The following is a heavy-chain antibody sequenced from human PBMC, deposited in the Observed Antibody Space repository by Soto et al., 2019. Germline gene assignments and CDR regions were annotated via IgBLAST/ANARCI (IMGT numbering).Heavy chain of an antibody. J-gene: IGHJ4*02. CDR2: ISYDATNK. D-gene: IGHD5-12*01. CDR3: AGGYSGYLDY. Sequence: GGSLRLSCGASGFTFSTYGMHWVRQAPGKGLEWVAVISYDATNKYYIDSVKGRFTISRDNSKSTVYLQMNSLRVEDTAVYYCAGGYSGYLDYWGQGILVTVYS. CDR1: GFTFSTYG. V-gene: IGHV3-30*03.